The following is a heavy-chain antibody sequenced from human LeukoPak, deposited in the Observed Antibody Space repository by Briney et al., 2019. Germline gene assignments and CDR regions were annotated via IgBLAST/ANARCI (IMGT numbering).Heavy chain of an antibody. CDR2: INPSGVDI. D-gene: IGHD1-14*01. V-gene: IGHV1-46*01. CDR1: GYTFTSHY. Sequence: ASVKVSCKASGYTFTSHYMHRVRQAPGQGLEWMGIINPSGVDIRYAQKFQGRVTMTRETSTSTVYMELRSLRSEDTAVYYCARGIIRDSNWFDLWGQGTLVTVSS. CDR3: ARGIIRDSNWFDL. J-gene: IGHJ5*02.